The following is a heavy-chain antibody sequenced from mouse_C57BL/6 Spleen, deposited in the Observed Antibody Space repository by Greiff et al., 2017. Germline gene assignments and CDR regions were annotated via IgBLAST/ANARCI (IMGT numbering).Heavy chain of an antibody. J-gene: IGHJ4*01. Sequence: EVQLVESGGGLVKPGGSLKLSCAASGFTFSSYTMSWVRQTPEKRLEWVATISGGGGNTYYPDSVKGRFTISRDNAKNTLYLQMSSLRSEDTALYYCARHYYGSSYAMDYWGQGTSVTVSS. V-gene: IGHV5-9*01. CDR3: ARHYYGSSYAMDY. CDR1: GFTFSSYT. CDR2: ISGGGGNT. D-gene: IGHD1-1*01.